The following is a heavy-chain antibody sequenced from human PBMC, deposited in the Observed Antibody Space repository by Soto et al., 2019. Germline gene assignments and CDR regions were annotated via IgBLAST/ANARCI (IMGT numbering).Heavy chain of an antibody. CDR2: ISGSGGST. V-gene: IGHV3-23*01. J-gene: IGHJ4*02. Sequence: GGSLRLSCAASGFTFSSYAMSWVRQAPGKGLEWVSAISGSGGSTYYADSVKGRFTISRDNSKNTLYLQMNSLRAEDTAVYYCAKDSLGVVRGVLWYFDYWGQGTLVTVSS. CDR1: GFTFSSYA. D-gene: IGHD3-10*01. CDR3: AKDSLGVVRGVLWYFDY.